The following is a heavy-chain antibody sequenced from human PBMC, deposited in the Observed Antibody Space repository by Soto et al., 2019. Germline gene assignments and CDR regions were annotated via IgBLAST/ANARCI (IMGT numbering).Heavy chain of an antibody. CDR2: IYYSGST. V-gene: IGHV4-31*03. Sequence: SETLSLTCTVSGGSIGGGGDYWSWIRQHPGKGLEWIGYIYYSGSTYYNPSLKSRVTISVDTSKNQFSLKLSSVTAADTAVYYCARWPQLEPRFDYWGQGTLVTVSS. CDR3: ARWPQLEPRFDY. D-gene: IGHD1-1*01. J-gene: IGHJ4*02. CDR1: GGSIGGGGDY.